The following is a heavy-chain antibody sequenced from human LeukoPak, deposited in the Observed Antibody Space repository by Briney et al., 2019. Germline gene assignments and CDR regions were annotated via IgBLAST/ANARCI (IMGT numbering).Heavy chain of an antibody. Sequence: GGSLRLSCAASGFTFTSYWMSWVRQAPGKGLEWVANIKQDGSVKNYVESVKGRFTISRDDSKKSLYLQMNSLRAEDTAVYYCARGLLAAAGIHYWGQGALVTVSS. V-gene: IGHV3-7*04. CDR3: ARGLLAAAGIHY. J-gene: IGHJ4*02. CDR1: GFTFTSYW. D-gene: IGHD6-13*01. CDR2: IKQDGSVK.